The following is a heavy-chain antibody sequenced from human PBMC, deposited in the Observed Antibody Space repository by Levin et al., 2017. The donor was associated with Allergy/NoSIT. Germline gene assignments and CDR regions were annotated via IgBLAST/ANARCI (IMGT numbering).Heavy chain of an antibody. CDR2: ISWNSGSI. V-gene: IGHV3-9*01. Sequence: PGGSLRLSCAASGFTFDDYAMHWVRQAPGKGLEWVSGISWNSGSIGYADSVKGRFTISRDNAKNSLYLQMNSLRAEDTALYYCAKDMDPREQLALSPADYWGQGTLVTVSS. CDR1: GFTFDDYA. D-gene: IGHD6-6*01. CDR3: AKDMDPREQLALSPADY. J-gene: IGHJ4*02.